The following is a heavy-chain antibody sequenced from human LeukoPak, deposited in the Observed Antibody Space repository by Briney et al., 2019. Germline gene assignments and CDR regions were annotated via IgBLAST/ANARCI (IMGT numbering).Heavy chain of an antibody. CDR3: AREKDYYGSGSHVSDY. Sequence: GGSLRLSCAASGSSFTYYNMNWVRQAPGKGLEWVSYISSSGGDIYYADSVKGRFTISRDNAKNSLYLQMNSLRAEDTAVYYCAREKDYYGSGSHVSDYWGQGTLVTVSS. J-gene: IGHJ4*02. D-gene: IGHD3-10*01. CDR2: ISSSGGDI. CDR1: GSSFTYYN. V-gene: IGHV3-21*01.